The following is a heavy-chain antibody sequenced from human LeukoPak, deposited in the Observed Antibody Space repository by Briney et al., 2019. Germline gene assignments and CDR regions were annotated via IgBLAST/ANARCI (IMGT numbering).Heavy chain of an antibody. Sequence: GGSLRLSCAASGFTFSSYGMHWVRQAPGKGLEWVAVISYDGSNKYYADSVKGRFTISRDNSKNTLYLQMNSLRAEDTAVYYCAKGPNYDFWRPRYYYYGMDVWGQGTTVTVSS. CDR1: GFTFSSYG. J-gene: IGHJ6*02. CDR2: ISYDGSNK. V-gene: IGHV3-30*18. CDR3: AKGPNYDFWRPRYYYYGMDV. D-gene: IGHD3-3*01.